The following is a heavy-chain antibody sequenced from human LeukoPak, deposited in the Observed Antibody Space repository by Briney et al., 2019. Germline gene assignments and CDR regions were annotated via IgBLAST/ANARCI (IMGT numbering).Heavy chain of an antibody. CDR1: GGSITTHY. CDR3: ARDPLGGSYSDY. V-gene: IGHV4-59*11. D-gene: IGHD1-26*01. Sequence: SETLSLTCTVSGGSITTHYWSWIRQPPGKGLEWIGYISYSGSSSYYPSLRSRVTMSLDTSKNQFSLELSSVTAADTAIYYCARDPLGGSYSDYWGQGTLVTVSS. CDR2: ISYSGSS. J-gene: IGHJ4*02.